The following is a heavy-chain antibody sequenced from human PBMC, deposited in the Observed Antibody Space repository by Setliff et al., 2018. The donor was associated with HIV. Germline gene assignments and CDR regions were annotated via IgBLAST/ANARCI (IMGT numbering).Heavy chain of an antibody. CDR3: TTQHNYGDQRRYYYYGMDV. D-gene: IGHD4-17*01. CDR1: GFPFNDAW. J-gene: IGHJ6*02. Sequence: GGSLRLSCGGSGFPFNDAWMTWVRQAPGKGLEWIGRIKSKSDGGTTDYAAPVKGRFTITRDDSKNTLYLQMNSLETADTAVYYCTTQHNYGDQRRYYYYGMDVWGQGTTVTVSS. CDR2: IKSKSDGGTT. V-gene: IGHV3-15*01.